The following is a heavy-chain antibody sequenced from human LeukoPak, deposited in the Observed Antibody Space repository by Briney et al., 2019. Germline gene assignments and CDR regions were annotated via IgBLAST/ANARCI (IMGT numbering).Heavy chain of an antibody. D-gene: IGHD3-22*01. CDR1: EFIFDDFA. V-gene: IGHV3-9*01. J-gene: IGHJ3*02. Sequence: PGGSLRLSCTVSEFIFDDFAMHWVRQAPGKGLEWVSGIYWDSSSVDYADSVKGRFTISRDNAKNSLYLQMNSLRTEDTAVYYCVKDRKSRGLDSLDIWGQGTMVTVSS. CDR2: IYWDSSSV. CDR3: VKDRKSRGLDSLDI.